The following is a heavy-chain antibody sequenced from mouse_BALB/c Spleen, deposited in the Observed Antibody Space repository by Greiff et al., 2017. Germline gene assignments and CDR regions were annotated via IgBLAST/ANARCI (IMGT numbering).Heavy chain of an antibody. V-gene: IGHV3-2*02. CDR1: GYSITSDYA. CDR2: ISYSGST. CDR3: ARFEAAMDY. J-gene: IGHJ4*01. Sequence: EVKVEESGPGLVKPSQSLSLTCTVTGYSITSDYAWNWIRQFPGNKLEWMGYISYSGSTSYNPSLKSRISITRDTSKNQFFLQLNSVTTEDTATYYCARFEAAMDYWGQGTSVTVSS.